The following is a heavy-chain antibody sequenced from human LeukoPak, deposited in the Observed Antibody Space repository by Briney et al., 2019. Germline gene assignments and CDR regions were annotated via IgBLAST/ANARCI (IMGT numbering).Heavy chain of an antibody. CDR2: FDPEDGET. CDR1: GYTLTELS. CDR3: ATEMATTPYYYYGMDV. D-gene: IGHD5-12*01. V-gene: IGHV1-24*01. J-gene: IGHJ6*02. Sequence: ASVTVSCTVSGYTLTELSMHWVRQAPGKGLEWMGGFDPEDGETIYAQKFQGRVTMTEDTSTDTAYMELSSLRSEDTAVYYCATEMATTPYYYYGMDVWGQGTTVIVSS.